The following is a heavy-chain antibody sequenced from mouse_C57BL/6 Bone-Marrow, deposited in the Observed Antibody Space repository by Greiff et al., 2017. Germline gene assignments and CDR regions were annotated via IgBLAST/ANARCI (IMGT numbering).Heavy chain of an antibody. D-gene: IGHD2-12*01. J-gene: IGHJ3*01. CDR2: INPNNGGT. Sequence: VQLQQSGPELVKPGASVKISCKASGYTFTDYYMNWVKQSHGKSLEWIGDINPNNGGTSYNQKFKGKATLTVDQSSSTAYMELRSLTSEDSAVYYCASYDWFAYWGQGTLVTVSA. CDR3: ASYDWFAY. CDR1: GYTFTDYY. V-gene: IGHV1-26*01.